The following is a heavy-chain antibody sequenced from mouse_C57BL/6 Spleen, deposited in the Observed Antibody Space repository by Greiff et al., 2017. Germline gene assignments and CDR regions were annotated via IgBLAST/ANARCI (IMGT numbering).Heavy chain of an antibody. CDR3: ARRGKGPHARDY. CDR1: GYTFTSYW. CDR2: IDPSDSYT. J-gene: IGHJ4*01. D-gene: IGHD2-1*01. V-gene: IGHV1-50*01. Sequence: QVQLQQPGAELVKPGASVKLSCKASGYTFTSYWMQWVKQRPGQGLEWIGEIDPSDSYTNYNQKFKGKATLTVDTSSSTAYMQLSSLTSEDSAVDYCARRGKGPHARDYWGQGTSVTGSS.